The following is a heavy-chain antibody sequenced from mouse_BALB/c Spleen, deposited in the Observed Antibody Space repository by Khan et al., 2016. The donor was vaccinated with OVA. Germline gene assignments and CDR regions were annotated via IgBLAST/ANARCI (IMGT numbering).Heavy chain of an antibody. CDR2: IWAGGST. Sequence: QVQLKESGPGLVAPSQSLSITCTVSGFSLTTYGVNWVRQPPGKGLEWLGVIWAGGSTNYNSALMSRLSISKDKSKGQVFLRMNSLQTDDTAVDYCATIFYGKRYYDMDYWGQGTSVTVSS. CDR3: ATIFYGKRYYDMDY. CDR1: GFSLTTYG. V-gene: IGHV2-9*02. D-gene: IGHD2-1*01. J-gene: IGHJ4*01.